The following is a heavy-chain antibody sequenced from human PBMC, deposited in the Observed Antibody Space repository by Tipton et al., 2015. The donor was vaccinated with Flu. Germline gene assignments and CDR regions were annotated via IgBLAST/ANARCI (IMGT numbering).Heavy chain of an antibody. CDR1: GGSMTPYY. Sequence: GSLRLSCTVSGGSMTPYYWAWLRQPPGKGLEWIASISYGETTDYKPSLKSRVTISIDTSRNQFSLRLTSVTAADTAIYYCAAVKSHYGDNVGWFDPWGQGTLVTVSS. CDR2: ISYGETT. J-gene: IGHJ5*02. CDR3: AAVKSHYGDNVGWFDP. V-gene: IGHV4-39*07. D-gene: IGHD4-17*01.